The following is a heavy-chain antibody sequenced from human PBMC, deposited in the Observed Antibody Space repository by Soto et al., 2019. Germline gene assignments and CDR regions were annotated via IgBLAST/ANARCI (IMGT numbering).Heavy chain of an antibody. V-gene: IGHV1-69*01. J-gene: IGHJ1*01. CDR1: GGTFSSYA. CDR3: ARAYSGGDCYPEYFQH. CDR2: IIPIFGTA. D-gene: IGHD2-21*02. Sequence: QVQLVQSGAEVKKPGSSVKVSCKASGGTFSSYAISWVRQAPGQGLEWMGGIIPIFGTANYAQKFQGRVTITADESTSTAYMELSSLRSEDTAVYYCARAYSGGDCYPEYFQHWGPGTLVTVSS.